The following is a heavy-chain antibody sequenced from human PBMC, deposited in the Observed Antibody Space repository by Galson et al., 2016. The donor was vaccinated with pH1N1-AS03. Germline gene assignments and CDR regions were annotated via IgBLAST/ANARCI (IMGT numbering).Heavy chain of an antibody. J-gene: IGHJ6*02. CDR2: INPGGRGL. V-gene: IGHV3-7*03. Sequence: SLRLSCAASGFTFSIYWMTWVRQTPGKGLEWVATINPGGRGLYYADSLQGRFSISRDDAKNSLYLQMSSLRVDDTAVYYCGKSPMDTYHLDVWGQGTTVTVSS. CDR1: GFTFSIYW. D-gene: IGHD5-18*01. CDR3: GKSPMDTYHLDV.